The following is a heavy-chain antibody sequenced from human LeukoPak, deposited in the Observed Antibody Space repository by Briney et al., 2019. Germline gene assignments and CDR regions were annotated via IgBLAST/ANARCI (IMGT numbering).Heavy chain of an antibody. CDR2: IDHSGST. CDR3: ARGGFGVVMGYYYYYMDV. CDR1: GGSFSGYY. Sequence: MSSETLSLTGAVYGGSFSGYYWSWIRQPPGKGLEWIGEIDHSGSTNYNTSLKSRVTISVDTSMNHFSLKLNSVTAADTAVYYCARGGFGVVMGYYYYYMDVWGKGTTVTVSS. V-gene: IGHV4-34*01. J-gene: IGHJ6*03. D-gene: IGHD3-3*01.